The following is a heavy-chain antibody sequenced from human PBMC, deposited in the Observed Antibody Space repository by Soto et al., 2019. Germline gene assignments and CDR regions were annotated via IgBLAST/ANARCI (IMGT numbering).Heavy chain of an antibody. Sequence: GGSLRLSCAASGFIFSSYWMHWVRQVPGKGLVWVSRINGDGSNTGYADSVKGRFTISRDNAKNTLYLQMNSLRAEDTAVYYCARDEVFDPWGQGXLVTVSS. V-gene: IGHV3-74*01. CDR1: GFIFSSYW. CDR3: ARDEVFDP. J-gene: IGHJ5*02. CDR2: INGDGSNT.